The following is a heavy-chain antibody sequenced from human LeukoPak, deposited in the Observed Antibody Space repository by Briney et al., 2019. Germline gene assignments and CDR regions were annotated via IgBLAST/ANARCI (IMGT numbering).Heavy chain of an antibody. CDR2: IYYSGST. Sequence: PSQTLSLTCTVSGGSISSGGYYWSWIRQHPGKGLEWIGYIYYSGSTYYNPSLKSRVTISVDTSKNQFSLKLSSVTAADTAVYYCARGYSNPLHCGMDVWGQGTTVTVSS. J-gene: IGHJ6*02. CDR1: GGSISSGGYY. D-gene: IGHD4-11*01. CDR3: ARGYSNPLHCGMDV. V-gene: IGHV4-31*03.